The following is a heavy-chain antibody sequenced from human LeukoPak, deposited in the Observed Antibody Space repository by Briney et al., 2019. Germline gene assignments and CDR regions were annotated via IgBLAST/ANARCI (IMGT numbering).Heavy chain of an antibody. CDR1: AFTFSKHP. V-gene: IGHV3-23*01. J-gene: IGHJ4*02. D-gene: IGHD3-9*01. Sequence: GGSLRLPCVASAFTFSKHPMSWVRQAPGNGLELVSAINERGDITKYADYVMRRFTISRDKSKNTLYLQMNSLRAEDTAVYYCARGDDISPGRVLEYWGRGTLVTVSS. CDR3: ARGDDISPGRVLEY. CDR2: INERGDIT.